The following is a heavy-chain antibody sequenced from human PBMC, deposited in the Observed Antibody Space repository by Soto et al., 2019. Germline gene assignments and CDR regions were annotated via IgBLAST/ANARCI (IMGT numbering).Heavy chain of an antibody. Sequence: ASVKVSCKASGYTFTGYYMHWVRQAPGKGLEWMGWIDPKDGGTNYAQKFQGRVTMTEDTSTDTAYMELSSLRSEDTAVYYCATDLRYCSGGSCYPSWGQGTLVTVSS. CDR3: ATDLRYCSGGSCYPS. J-gene: IGHJ4*02. V-gene: IGHV1-24*01. D-gene: IGHD2-15*01. CDR1: GYTFTGYY. CDR2: IDPKDGGT.